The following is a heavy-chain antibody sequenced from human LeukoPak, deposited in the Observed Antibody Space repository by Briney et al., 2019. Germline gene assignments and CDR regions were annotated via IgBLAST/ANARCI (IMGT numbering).Heavy chain of an antibody. CDR3: ASIVVVAARETDFDY. Sequence: GGSLRLSCAASGFDLSGYWMSWVRQAPGKGLEWVSYISSSSSTIYYADSVKGRFTISRDNAKDSLYLQMNSLRAEDTAVYYCASIVVVAARETDFDYWGQGTLVTVSS. CDR1: GFDLSGYW. V-gene: IGHV3-48*04. CDR2: ISSSSSTI. J-gene: IGHJ4*02. D-gene: IGHD2-15*01.